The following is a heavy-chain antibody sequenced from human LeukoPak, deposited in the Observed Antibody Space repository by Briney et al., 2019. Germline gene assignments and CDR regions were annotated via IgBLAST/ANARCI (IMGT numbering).Heavy chain of an antibody. J-gene: IGHJ4*02. CDR3: ARDEYGDFQGFDY. V-gene: IGHV4-59*13. Sequence: SETLSLTCSVSGASINSFYWNWIRQSPGKGLEWLGNIHYRGTTNYNPSLKSRVSLSLDTSKSQFALEVTSVTAADTAVYYCARDEYGDFQGFDYWGQGARVTVSS. CDR1: GASINSFY. CDR2: IHYRGTT. D-gene: IGHD4-17*01.